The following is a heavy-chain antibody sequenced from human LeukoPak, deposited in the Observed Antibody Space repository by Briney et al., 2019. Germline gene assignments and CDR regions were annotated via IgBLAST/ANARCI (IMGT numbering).Heavy chain of an antibody. Sequence: SETLSLTCTVSGGSIDSYYWSWIRQPPMKGLEWIGYISYSGSTKYNPSLNSRVTISVDTSKNQFSLKLSSVTAADTAVYYCARGLIAARLYYYYMDVWGKGTTVTVSS. J-gene: IGHJ6*03. D-gene: IGHD6-6*01. CDR2: ISYSGST. V-gene: IGHV4-59*12. CDR3: ARGLIAARLYYYYMDV. CDR1: GGSIDSYY.